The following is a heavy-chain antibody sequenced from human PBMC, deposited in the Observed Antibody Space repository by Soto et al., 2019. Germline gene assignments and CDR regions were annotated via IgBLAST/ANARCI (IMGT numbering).Heavy chain of an antibody. J-gene: IGHJ6*01. V-gene: IGHV5-51*01. CDR3: ARLFPRGEERSYYYYGMEV. D-gene: IGHD2-21*01. CDR1: GYSFTSYL. Sequence: PGESLKSSCKGSGYSFTSYLIGCVRQIPWKGLEWMGIIYPGDSDTRYSPSFQGQVTISADKSISTAYLQWSSLKASDTAMYYCARLFPRGEERSYYYYGMEVWGQGTTVTVSS. CDR2: IYPGDSDT.